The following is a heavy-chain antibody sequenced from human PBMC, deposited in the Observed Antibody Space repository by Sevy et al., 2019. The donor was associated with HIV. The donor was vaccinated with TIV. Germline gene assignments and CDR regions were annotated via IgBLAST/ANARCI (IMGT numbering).Heavy chain of an antibody. CDR3: ARDKGEILWSAFKS. CDR2: ISHDGRNYK. Sequence: GGSLRLSCAASGFTFSEYGMHWVRQAPGKGLEWVAVISHDGRNYKYNADFVKGRFTISRDNSRNTLYLQMNSLRAEDTAIYYCARDKGEILWSAFKSWGQGTLVTVSS. V-gene: IGHV3-30*04. J-gene: IGHJ5*02. D-gene: IGHD3-10*01. CDR1: GFTFSEYG.